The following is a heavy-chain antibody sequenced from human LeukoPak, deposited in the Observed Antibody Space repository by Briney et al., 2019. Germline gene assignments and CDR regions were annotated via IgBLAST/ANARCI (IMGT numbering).Heavy chain of an antibody. CDR3: ARGEDSSSWYSFDY. Sequence: ASVKVSCKASGYTFTSYDINWVRQATGQGLEWMGWMNPNSGNTGYAQKFRGRVTMTRNTSISTAYMELSSLRSEDTAVYYCARGEDSSSWYSFDYWGQGTLVTVSS. V-gene: IGHV1-8*01. D-gene: IGHD6-13*01. J-gene: IGHJ4*02. CDR1: GYTFTSYD. CDR2: MNPNSGNT.